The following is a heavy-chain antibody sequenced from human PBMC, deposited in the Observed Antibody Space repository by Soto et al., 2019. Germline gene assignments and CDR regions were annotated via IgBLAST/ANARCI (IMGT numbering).Heavy chain of an antibody. V-gene: IGHV3-11*06. CDR3: ARVRSGTYNAFDL. D-gene: IGHD1-26*01. Sequence: QVQLVESGGGLVRPGGSLRLSCAASGFTFSTFYMNWVRQAPGKGLEWVSFLSSGSTFISYADSVKGRFTISRDNSKKSLFLQMDSLRVEDTAVYYCARVRSGTYNAFDLWGQGTVVTVSS. J-gene: IGHJ3*01. CDR2: LSSGSTFI. CDR1: GFTFSTFY.